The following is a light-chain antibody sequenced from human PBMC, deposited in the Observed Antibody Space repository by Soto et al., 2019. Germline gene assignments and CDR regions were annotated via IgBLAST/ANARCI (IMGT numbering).Light chain of an antibody. CDR1: SSYVGGYDY. CDR2: VVT. Sequence: QSVLAQPASVSGSPGQSITISCTGTSSYVGGYDYVSWYQQHPGKAPKLMIYVVTNRPSGVSNRFSGSKSGNTASLTISGLQAEDEADYYCISYASINTYVFGTGTKVTVL. J-gene: IGLJ1*01. V-gene: IGLV2-14*01. CDR3: ISYASINTYV.